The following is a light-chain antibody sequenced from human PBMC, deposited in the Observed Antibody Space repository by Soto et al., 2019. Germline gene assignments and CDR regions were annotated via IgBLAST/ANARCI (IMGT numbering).Light chain of an antibody. CDR2: AAS. CDR1: QDISTY. CDR3: QKYNSAPET. Sequence: DIQMTQSPSSLSASVGDRLTITCRASQDISTYLAWFQQKPGKIPRRLIYAASTLQSGVPSRFSGSGSGTDSTLTISSLQPEDVATYYCQKYNSAPETFGPGTKVDIK. J-gene: IGKJ3*01. V-gene: IGKV1-27*01.